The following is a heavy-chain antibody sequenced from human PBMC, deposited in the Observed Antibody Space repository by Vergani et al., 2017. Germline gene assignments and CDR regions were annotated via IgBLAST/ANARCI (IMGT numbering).Heavy chain of an antibody. CDR3: ARVDKGGSYPDY. CDR1: GFTVSSNE. J-gene: IGHJ4*02. V-gene: IGHV3-38-3*01. D-gene: IGHD1-26*01. Sequence: CAASGFTVSSNEMSWVRQAPGKGLEWVSSISGGSTYYADSRKGRFTISRENAKNSLYLQMNSLRAGDTAVYYCARVDKGGSYPDYWGQGTLVTVSS. CDR2: ISGGST.